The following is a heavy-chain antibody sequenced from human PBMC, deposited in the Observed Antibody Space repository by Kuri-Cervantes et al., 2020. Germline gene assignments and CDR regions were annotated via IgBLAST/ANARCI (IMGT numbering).Heavy chain of an antibody. V-gene: IGHV1-2*02. D-gene: IGHD6-13*01. J-gene: IGHJ6*02. CDR1: GYTFTGYY. CDR2: INPNSGGT. Sequence: ASVKVSCKASGYTFTGYYMHWVRQAPGQGLEWMGWINPNSGGTNYEQKFQGRVTMTRDTSISTAYMELSRLRSDDTAVYYCARSGIAAAGTNYYYGMDVWGQGTTVTVSS. CDR3: ARSGIAAAGTNYYYGMDV.